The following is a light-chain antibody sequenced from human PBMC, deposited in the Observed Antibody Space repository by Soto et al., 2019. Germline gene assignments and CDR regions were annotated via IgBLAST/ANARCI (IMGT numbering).Light chain of an antibody. Sequence: EIVMTQSPATLSVSPGERATLSCRASQSVSSNLAWYQQKPGQAPRLLIYGASTRATGIPARFSGSGSGTXXXXTISSLQSEDFAVYYCQQYNNWPPDTLGQGTKLEIK. CDR2: GAS. V-gene: IGKV3-15*01. CDR1: QSVSSN. CDR3: QQYNNWPPDT. J-gene: IGKJ2*01.